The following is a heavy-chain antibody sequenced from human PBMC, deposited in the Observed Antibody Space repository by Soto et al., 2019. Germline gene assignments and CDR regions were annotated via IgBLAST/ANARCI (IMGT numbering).Heavy chain of an antibody. CDR2: IIPIFGTA. D-gene: IGHD6-6*01. J-gene: IGHJ6*02. CDR1: GGTFSSYA. V-gene: IGHV1-69*06. Sequence: SVKVSCKXSGGTFSSYAISWVRQAPGQGLEWMGGIIPIFGTANCAQKFQGRVTITADKSTSTAYMELSSLRSEDTAVYYCARGCTTYSSSPLCYYYYGMDVWGQGTTVTVSS. CDR3: ARGCTTYSSSPLCYYYYGMDV.